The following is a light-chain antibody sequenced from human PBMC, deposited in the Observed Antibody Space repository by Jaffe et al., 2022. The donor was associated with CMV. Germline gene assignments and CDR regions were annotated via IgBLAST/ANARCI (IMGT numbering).Light chain of an antibody. J-gene: IGLJ2*01. V-gene: IGLV3-21*04. CDR1: NIGTKS. CDR3: HVWDTSSDLV. CDR2: YDT. Sequence: SSVLTQPPSVSVAPGKTARITCGGNNIGTKSVYWYQQKPGQAPLLVIYYDTDRPSGIPERFSGSNSGNTATLIISRVEAGDEADYYCHVWDTSSDLVFGGGTKLTVL.